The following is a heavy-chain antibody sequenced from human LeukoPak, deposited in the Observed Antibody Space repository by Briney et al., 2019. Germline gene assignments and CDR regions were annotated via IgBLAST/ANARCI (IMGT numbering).Heavy chain of an antibody. D-gene: IGHD3-16*01. Sequence: GGSLRLSCADSGLTFSHYKMNWVRQARGKGLEWVSSIGSGSTYIYYADSVKGRFTISRDNAKNSLYLQMNSLRPEDTALYYCAREGVLGAGFDAWGQGTLVAVSS. V-gene: IGHV3-21*06. CDR2: IGSGSTYI. J-gene: IGHJ5*02. CDR3: AREGVLGAGFDA. CDR1: GLTFSHYK.